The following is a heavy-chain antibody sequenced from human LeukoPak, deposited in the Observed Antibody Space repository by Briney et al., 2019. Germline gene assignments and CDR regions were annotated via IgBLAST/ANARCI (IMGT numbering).Heavy chain of an antibody. Sequence: GASVKVSCKASGYTFTGYYMHWVRQAPGQGLEWMGWINPNSGGTNYAQKFQGRVTMNRDTSISTAYMELSRLRSDDTAVYYCARDVYYYDSSGYLNYWGQGTLVTVSS. J-gene: IGHJ4*02. D-gene: IGHD3-22*01. CDR1: GYTFTGYY. CDR2: INPNSGGT. V-gene: IGHV1-2*02. CDR3: ARDVYYYDSSGYLNY.